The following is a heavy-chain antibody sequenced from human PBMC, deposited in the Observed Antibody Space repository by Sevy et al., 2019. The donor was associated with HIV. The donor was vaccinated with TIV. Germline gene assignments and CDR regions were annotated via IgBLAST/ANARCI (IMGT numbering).Heavy chain of an antibody. D-gene: IGHD6-19*01. CDR1: GFTFSSYA. CDR2: ISYNGKYT. Sequence: GGSLRLSCTASGFTFSSYAMHWVRQAPGKGLEWVALISYNGKYTYYADSVKGRFSISRDDSNNTLYLQMNSLRPEDTAVYFCASPRPGYSSGWRIDAFDFWGQGTVVTVSS. CDR3: ASPRPGYSSGWRIDAFDF. J-gene: IGHJ3*01. V-gene: IGHV3-30*04.